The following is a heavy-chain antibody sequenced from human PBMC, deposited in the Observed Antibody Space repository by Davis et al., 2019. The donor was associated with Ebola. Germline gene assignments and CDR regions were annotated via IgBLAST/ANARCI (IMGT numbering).Heavy chain of an antibody. CDR1: GYTFTSYG. J-gene: IGHJ4*02. Sequence: AASVQVSCKASGYTFTSYGISSVRQAPAQGLEWMGWISAYNGNTNYAQKLQGRVTMTTDTSTSTAYMELRSLRSDDTAVYYCARGRGIAAAGPIDYWGQGTLVTVSS. D-gene: IGHD6-13*01. CDR2: ISAYNGNT. CDR3: ARGRGIAAAGPIDY. V-gene: IGHV1-18*04.